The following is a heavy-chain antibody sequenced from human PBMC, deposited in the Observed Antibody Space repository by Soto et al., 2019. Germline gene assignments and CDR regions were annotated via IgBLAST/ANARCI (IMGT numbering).Heavy chain of an antibody. CDR2: ISYDGSNK. V-gene: IGHV3-30*18. Sequence: GVSRRCSWSASGFTFSSYGMHWVRQVPGKGLEWVAVISYDGSNKYYADSVKGRFTISRDNCKNTLYLQMNSLRAEDTAVYYCAKDTGYCGGDCYFPPDYWGQGT. D-gene: IGHD2-21*02. CDR3: AKDTGYCGGDCYFPPDY. CDR1: GFTFSSYG. J-gene: IGHJ4*02.